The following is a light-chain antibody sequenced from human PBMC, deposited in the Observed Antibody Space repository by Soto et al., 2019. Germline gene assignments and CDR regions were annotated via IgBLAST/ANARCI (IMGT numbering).Light chain of an antibody. CDR2: AAS. CDR1: QSIASF. V-gene: IGKV1-39*01. CDR3: QQSYSTPIT. Sequence: IHMTQSPYSLSSFLGYTVTITFRASQSIASFLNWYQQKPGKAPKFLIYAASTLQSGVPSRFSGSGSGTDFTLTISSLQPEDFATYFCQQSYSTPITFGQGTRLEIK. J-gene: IGKJ5*01.